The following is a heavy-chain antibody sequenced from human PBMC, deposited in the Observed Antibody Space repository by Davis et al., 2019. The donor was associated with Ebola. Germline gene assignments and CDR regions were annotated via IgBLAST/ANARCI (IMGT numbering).Heavy chain of an antibody. CDR1: GGSISSGGYY. V-gene: IGHV4-31*03. J-gene: IGHJ4*02. Sequence: PSETLSLTCTVSGGSISSGGYYWSWIRQHPGKGLEWIGYIYYSGSTYYNPSLKSRVTISVDTSKNQFSLKLSSVTAADTAVYYCARGPYCSSTSCYIRKGGYFDYWGQGTLVTVSS. D-gene: IGHD2-2*02. CDR2: IYYSGST. CDR3: ARGPYCSSTSCYIRKGGYFDY.